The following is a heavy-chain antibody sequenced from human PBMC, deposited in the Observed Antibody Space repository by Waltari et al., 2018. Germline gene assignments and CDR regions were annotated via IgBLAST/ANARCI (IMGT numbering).Heavy chain of an antibody. Sequence: QVQLQQSGPGLVKPSQTLSLTCAISGDSISSNSVAWNWIRQSPSRGLEWLGRKYYRSKWFNDYAVSVKSRININPDTSKNQFSLQLSSLTPEDTAVYYCTRGIHSSFDIWGQGTMVTVSS. CDR2: KYYRSKWFN. J-gene: IGHJ3*02. V-gene: IGHV6-1*01. CDR3: TRGIHSSFDI. CDR1: GDSISSNSVA. D-gene: IGHD2-21*01.